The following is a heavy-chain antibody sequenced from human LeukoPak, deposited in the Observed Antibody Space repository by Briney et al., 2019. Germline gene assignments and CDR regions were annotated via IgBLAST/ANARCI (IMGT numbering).Heavy chain of an antibody. CDR2: ISGSGGST. J-gene: IGHJ4*02. Sequence: PGGSLRLSCAASGFTFSSYAMSWVRQAPGKGLEWVSSISGSGGSTYYADSVKGRFTISRDNSKNTLYLQMNSLRAEDTAVYYCARATIMTPDIFDYWGQGTLVTVSS. CDR1: GFTFSSYA. CDR3: ARATIMTPDIFDY. D-gene: IGHD3-16*01. V-gene: IGHV3-23*01.